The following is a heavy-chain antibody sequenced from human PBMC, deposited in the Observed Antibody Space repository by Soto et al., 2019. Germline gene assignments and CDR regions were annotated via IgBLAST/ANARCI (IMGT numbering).Heavy chain of an antibody. CDR3: ASVCSSTSCYVSSSSRWDNWFDP. Sequence: ASVKVSCKASGYTFTGYYMHWVRQAPGQGLEWMGWINPNSGGTNYAQKFQGRVTMTRDTSISTAYMELSRLRSDDTAVYYCASVCSSTSCYVSSSSRWDNWFDPWGQGTLVTVSS. V-gene: IGHV1-2*02. J-gene: IGHJ5*02. CDR2: INPNSGGT. D-gene: IGHD2-2*01. CDR1: GYTFTGYY.